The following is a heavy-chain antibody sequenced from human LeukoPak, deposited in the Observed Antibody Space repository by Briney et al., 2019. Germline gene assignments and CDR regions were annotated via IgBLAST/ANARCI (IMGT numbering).Heavy chain of an antibody. J-gene: IGHJ4*02. CDR1: GFTFSDHY. Sequence: GGSLRLSCAASGFTFSDHYMDWVRQAPGKGLEWIGRIRNKANSYTTEYAASVKGRLTISRDDSKNSLYLQMNSLKSEDTAVYYCARDSSVRIAAAIKYDYWGQGTLVTVSS. D-gene: IGHD6-13*01. V-gene: IGHV3-72*01. CDR2: IRNKANSYTT. CDR3: ARDSSVRIAAAIKYDY.